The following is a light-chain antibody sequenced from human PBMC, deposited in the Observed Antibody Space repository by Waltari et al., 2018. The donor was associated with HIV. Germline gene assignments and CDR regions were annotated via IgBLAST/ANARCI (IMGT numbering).Light chain of an antibody. CDR1: QSLLHSNGYND. CDR3: MQALQITWT. J-gene: IGKJ1*01. Sequence: DIVMTQSPLSLPVTPGEPASISCRSSQSLLHSNGYNDLDWYLQKPGQSPQLLIYLGSNRASGLTDRFSGSGSSTDFTLKISRVEAEDVGVYYCMQALQITWTFGQGTKVEIK. CDR2: LGS. V-gene: IGKV2-28*01.